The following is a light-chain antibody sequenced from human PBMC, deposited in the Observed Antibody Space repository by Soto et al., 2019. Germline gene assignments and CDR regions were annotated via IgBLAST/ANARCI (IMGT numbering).Light chain of an antibody. CDR3: QKNNSAPYT. CDR1: QGISTF. CDR2: AAS. Sequence: DIQMTQSPSSPSASVGDRVTITCRASQGISTFLAWYQQKPGTVPKLLIYAASTLQSGVPSRFSGSGSGTDFTLTISSLQPEDVATYYCQKNNSAPYTFGPGTKLEIK. V-gene: IGKV1-27*01. J-gene: IGKJ2*01.